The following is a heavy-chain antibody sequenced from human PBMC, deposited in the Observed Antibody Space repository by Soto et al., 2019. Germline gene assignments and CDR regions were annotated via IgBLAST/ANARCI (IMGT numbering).Heavy chain of an antibody. CDR2: ISYDGSNK. CDR1: GFTFSSYA. D-gene: IGHD3-10*01. Sequence: GGSLRLSCAASGFTFSSYAMHWVRQAPGKGLEWVAVISYDGSNKYYADSVKDRFTISRDNSKNTLYLQMNSLRAEDTAVYYCARGFPSYGMDVWGQGTTVTVSS. CDR3: ARGFPSYGMDV. V-gene: IGHV3-30-3*01. J-gene: IGHJ6*02.